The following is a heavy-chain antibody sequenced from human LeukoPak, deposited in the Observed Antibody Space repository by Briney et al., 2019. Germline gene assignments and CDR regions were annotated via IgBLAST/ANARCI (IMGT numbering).Heavy chain of an antibody. J-gene: IGHJ4*02. CDR3: ARDFLGRRWGGGAVASEGDY. Sequence: ASVKVSCKASGYTFTSYAMNWVRQAPGQGLEWMGWINTNTGNPTYAQGFTGRFVFSLDTSVSTAYLQISSLKAEDTAVYYCARDFLGRRWGGGAVASEGDYWGQGTLVTVSS. D-gene: IGHD6-19*01. V-gene: IGHV7-4-1*02. CDR2: INTNTGNP. CDR1: GYTFTSYA.